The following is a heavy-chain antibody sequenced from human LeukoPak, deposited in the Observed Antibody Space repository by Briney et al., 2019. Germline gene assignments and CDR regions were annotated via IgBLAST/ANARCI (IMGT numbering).Heavy chain of an antibody. Sequence: SVKVSCKASGYTFTGYYMHWVRQAPGQGLEWMGRIIPILGIANYAQKFQGRVTITADKSTSTAYMELSSLRSEDTAVYYCARGETYRKLDYWGQGTLVTVSS. CDR3: ARGETYRKLDY. J-gene: IGHJ4*02. V-gene: IGHV1-69*02. D-gene: IGHD3-16*01. CDR2: IIPILGIA. CDR1: GYTFTGYY.